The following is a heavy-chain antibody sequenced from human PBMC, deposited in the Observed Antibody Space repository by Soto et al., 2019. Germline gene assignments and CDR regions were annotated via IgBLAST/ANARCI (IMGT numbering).Heavy chain of an antibody. CDR1: GYTFTSYG. V-gene: IGHV1-18*01. D-gene: IGHD3-22*01. CDR3: ARARLPRRITMIVGYNH. Sequence: QVQLVQSGAEVKKPGASVKVSCKASGYTFTSYGISWVRQAPGQGLEWMGWISAYNGNTNYAQKLQGRVTMTTDTPTSTAYMELRSLRYDDTAVYSCARARLPRRITMIVGYNHWGQGTLVTVSS. J-gene: IGHJ4*02. CDR2: ISAYNGNT.